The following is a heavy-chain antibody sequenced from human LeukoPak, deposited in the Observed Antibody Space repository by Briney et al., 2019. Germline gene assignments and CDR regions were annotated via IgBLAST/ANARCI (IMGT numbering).Heavy chain of an antibody. CDR1: GGFISNYY. J-gene: IGHJ6*02. Sequence: PSETLSLTCTVSGGFISNYYWSWIRQPPGKGLEWIGYSYDSGSTNYNPSLKSRVTISADTSKNQFSLKLSSVTAADTAVYYCARGAYGSGSSYNYYGMDVWGQGTTVTVSS. CDR2: SYDSGST. CDR3: ARGAYGSGSSYNYYGMDV. V-gene: IGHV4-59*08. D-gene: IGHD3-10*01.